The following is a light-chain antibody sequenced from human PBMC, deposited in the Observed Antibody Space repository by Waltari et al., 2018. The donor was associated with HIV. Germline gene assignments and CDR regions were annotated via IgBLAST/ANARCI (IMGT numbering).Light chain of an antibody. V-gene: IGLV1-51*02. Sequence: QSVLTQPPSVSAAPGQKVTISCSGSSSTIGSNYVSWYQQLPGAAPTLLIYEKKKRPSGIPDRFSGSKSGTSATLGITGLQTGDEAEYYCGTWDTSLIPGGVSGTGGVFGTGTKVTVV. CDR3: GTWDTSLIPGGVSGTGGV. CDR1: SSTIGSNY. J-gene: IGLJ1*01. CDR2: EKK.